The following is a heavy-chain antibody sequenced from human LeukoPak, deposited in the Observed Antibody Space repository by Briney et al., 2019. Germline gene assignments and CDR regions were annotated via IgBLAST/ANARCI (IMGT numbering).Heavy chain of an antibody. CDR2: IYTSGST. J-gene: IGHJ3*02. CDR3: ARTEYRSAWYPNDAFDI. V-gene: IGHV4-61*02. CDR1: GGSISSGSYS. D-gene: IGHD6-19*01. Sequence: SQTLSLTCSVAGGSISSGSYSWSWIRQPAGKGLEWIGRIYTSGSTNYNPSLKSRVTISVDTSKNQLSLKLSSVTAADTAVYYCARTEYRSAWYPNDAFDIWGQGTMVTVSS.